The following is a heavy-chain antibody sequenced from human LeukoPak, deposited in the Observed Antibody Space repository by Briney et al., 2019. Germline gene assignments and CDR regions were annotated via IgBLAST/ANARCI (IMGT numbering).Heavy chain of an antibody. V-gene: IGHV4-39*07. Sequence: KPSETLSLTCTVSGDSISTSNSYWGWIRQPPGKGLEWIGSIYYSGNTYYNASLKSRVTISVDTSKNQFSLKLRSVTAADTAVYYCARVTGYVIEDYFDYWGQGTLVTVSS. J-gene: IGHJ4*02. D-gene: IGHD3-22*01. CDR2: IYYSGNT. CDR3: ARVTGYVIEDYFDY. CDR1: GDSISTSNSY.